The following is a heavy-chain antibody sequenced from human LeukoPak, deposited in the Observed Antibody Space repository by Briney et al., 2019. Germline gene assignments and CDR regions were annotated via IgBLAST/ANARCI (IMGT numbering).Heavy chain of an antibody. J-gene: IGHJ4*02. CDR3: ARVALVSGPSYGSESEAADY. CDR1: GFTFSSYN. Sequence: GGSLRLSCVASGFTFSSYNMNWVRQAPGKGLEWVSSISSSSSYIYYADSVRGRFTISRDNPKNSLYLQMNSLRAEDTAVYYCARVALVSGPSYGSESEAADYWGQGTLVTVSS. D-gene: IGHD3-10*01. V-gene: IGHV3-21*01. CDR2: ISSSSSYI.